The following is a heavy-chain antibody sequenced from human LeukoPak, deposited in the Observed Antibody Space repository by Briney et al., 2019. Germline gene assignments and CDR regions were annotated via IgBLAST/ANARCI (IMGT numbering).Heavy chain of an antibody. J-gene: IGHJ3*02. V-gene: IGHV3-48*04. CDR1: GFTFSSYS. CDR2: ISSSSSTI. CDR3: AKDLSSSWYRCAFDI. D-gene: IGHD6-13*01. Sequence: PGGSLRLSCAASGFTFSSYSMNWVRQAPGKGLEWVSYISSSSSTIYYADSVKGRFTISRDNAKNSLYLQMNSLRAEDTAVYYCAKDLSSSWYRCAFDIWGQGTMVTVSS.